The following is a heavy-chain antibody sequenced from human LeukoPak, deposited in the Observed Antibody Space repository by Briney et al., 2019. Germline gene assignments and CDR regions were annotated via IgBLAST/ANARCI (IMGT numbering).Heavy chain of an antibody. CDR1: GFTFGSYA. D-gene: IGHD3-10*01. CDR3: AKERESTGYFDY. V-gene: IGHV3-23*01. J-gene: IGHJ4*02. Sequence: GGSLRLSCAASGFTFGSYAMSWVRQAPGKGLEWVSAISGSGVSTYYADSVKGRFTISRDNSKNTLYLQMNSLRPEDTAVYYCAKERESTGYFDYWGQGTLVTVSS. CDR2: ISGSGVST.